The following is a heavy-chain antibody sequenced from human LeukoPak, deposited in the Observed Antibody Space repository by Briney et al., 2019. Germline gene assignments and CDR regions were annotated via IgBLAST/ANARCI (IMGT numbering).Heavy chain of an antibody. J-gene: IGHJ4*02. D-gene: IGHD6-6*01. CDR3: ARGPNSNWSGLDF. CDR1: GFSFSGHW. CDR2: ISPTGSTT. Sequence: GGSLRLSCTASGFSFSGHWMNWARQLPGKGLVWVSRISPTGSTTSYADSVKGRFTVSRDNAKNTLYLQVNNLRAEDTAVYYCARGPNSNWSGLDFWGQGTLLTVSS. V-gene: IGHV3-74*01.